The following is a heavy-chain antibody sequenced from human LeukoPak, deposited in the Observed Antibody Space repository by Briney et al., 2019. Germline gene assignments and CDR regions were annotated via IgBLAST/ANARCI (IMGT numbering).Heavy chain of an antibody. Sequence: ASVKVSCKASGGTFSSYAISWVRQAPGQGLEWMGGIIPIFGTANYAQKFQGRVTITADKSTSTAYMELSSLRSEDTAVYYCARVRSITQWELPFDYWGQGTLVTVSS. CDR3: ARVRSITQWELPFDY. CDR1: GGTFSSYA. J-gene: IGHJ4*02. D-gene: IGHD1-26*01. V-gene: IGHV1-69*06. CDR2: IIPIFGTA.